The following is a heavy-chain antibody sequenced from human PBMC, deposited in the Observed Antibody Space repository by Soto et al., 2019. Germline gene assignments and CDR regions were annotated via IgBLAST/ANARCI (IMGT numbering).Heavy chain of an antibody. J-gene: IGHJ5*02. Sequence: PGGSLRLSCAASGFTFSSYSMNWVRQAPGKGLEWVSYISSSGSTIYYADSVKGRFTISRDNAKNSLYLQMNSLRAEDTAVYYCARGVYYAHPPSPDFDPWGQGTLVTVSS. CDR3: ARGVYYAHPPSPDFDP. V-gene: IGHV3-48*04. CDR2: ISSSGSTI. D-gene: IGHD3-10*01. CDR1: GFTFSSYS.